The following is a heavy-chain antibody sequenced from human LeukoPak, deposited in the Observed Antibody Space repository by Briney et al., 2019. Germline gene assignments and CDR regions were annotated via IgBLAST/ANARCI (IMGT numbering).Heavy chain of an antibody. CDR3: ARDGTMSTRAPGGVPDY. D-gene: IGHD3-10*02. J-gene: IGHJ4*02. Sequence: GASVKVSCKASGYTFTDYHMHWVRQAPGQGLEWMGWINPNSGDTYYAPKFQGRVTMTRDTSISTAYMDLSRLRSDDTAVYYCARDGTMSTRAPGGVPDYWGQGTLVTVSS. CDR1: GYTFTDYH. V-gene: IGHV1-2*02. CDR2: INPNSGDT.